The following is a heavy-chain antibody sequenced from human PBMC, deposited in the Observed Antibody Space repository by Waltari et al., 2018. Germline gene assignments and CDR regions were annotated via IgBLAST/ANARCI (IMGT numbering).Heavy chain of an antibody. CDR1: DYSISSGYY. D-gene: IGHD4-17*01. Sequence: QVQLQDSGPGLVKPSETLSLTCAVSDYSISSGYYWGWIRPPPGKGLEWSGSSYYSGSTYYNPSLKSRVTISVDTSKNQFSLKLSYVTAADTAVYYCARQFSSYGDYENYWGQGTLVTGSS. J-gene: IGHJ4*02. CDR2: SYYSGST. CDR3: ARQFSSYGDYENY. V-gene: IGHV4-38-2*01.